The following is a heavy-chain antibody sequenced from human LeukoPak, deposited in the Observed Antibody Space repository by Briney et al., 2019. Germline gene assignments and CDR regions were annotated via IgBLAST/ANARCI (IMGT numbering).Heavy chain of an antibody. J-gene: IGHJ4*02. Sequence: PQALSLTCTVSGGSISSGGYYWSWIRQHPGKGLEWIGYIYYSGSTYYNPSLKSRVTISVDTSKNQFSLKLSSVTAADTAVYYCARLRQLAFFDYWGQGTLVTVSS. CDR3: ARLRQLAFFDY. CDR2: IYYSGST. D-gene: IGHD6-13*01. V-gene: IGHV4-31*03. CDR1: GGSISSGGYY.